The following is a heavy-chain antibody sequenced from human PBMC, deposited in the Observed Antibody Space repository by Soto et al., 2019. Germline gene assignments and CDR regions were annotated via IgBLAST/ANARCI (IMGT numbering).Heavy chain of an antibody. CDR1: GSRFSNYV. V-gene: IGHV1-69*13. J-gene: IGHJ6*02. CDR2: IIPIFNST. CDR3: ARVYCSSTSCPMWDYYYGMDV. D-gene: IGHD2-2*01. Sequence: ASVKVSCKVSGSRFSNYVISWVRQAPGHGLEWLGRIIPIFNSTNYAQKFQGRVTITADESTSTAYMELSSLRSEDTAVYYCARVYCSSTSCPMWDYYYGMDVWGQGTTVTVSS.